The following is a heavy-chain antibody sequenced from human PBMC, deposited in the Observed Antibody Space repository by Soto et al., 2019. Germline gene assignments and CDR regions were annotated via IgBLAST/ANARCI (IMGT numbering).Heavy chain of an antibody. CDR3: AKPRSQLLSPFYF. D-gene: IGHD2-2*01. Sequence: EVQLLESGGGLVQPGGSLRLSCAASGLTFSNYGMSWVRQAPGKGLEWVSGISGSDGSTYYGDSVKGRFTISRENYKNTLYLQRNSLRAEDTAIYYCAKPRSQLLSPFYFWGQGTMVTVSS. V-gene: IGHV3-23*01. J-gene: IGHJ4*02. CDR1: GLTFSNYG. CDR2: ISGSDGST.